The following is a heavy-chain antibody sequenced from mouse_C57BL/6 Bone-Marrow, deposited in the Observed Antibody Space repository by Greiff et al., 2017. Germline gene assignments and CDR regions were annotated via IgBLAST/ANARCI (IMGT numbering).Heavy chain of an antibody. Sequence: QVQLQQPGAELVKPGASVKMSCKASGYTFTSYWITWVKQRPGQGLEWIGDIYPGSGSTNYNEKFKSKATLTVDTSSSTAYMQLSSLTSEDSAVYYCARCDSSGCRFAYWGQGTLVTVSA. CDR1: GYTFTSYW. V-gene: IGHV1-55*01. CDR3: ARCDSSGCRFAY. D-gene: IGHD3-2*02. CDR2: IYPGSGST. J-gene: IGHJ3*01.